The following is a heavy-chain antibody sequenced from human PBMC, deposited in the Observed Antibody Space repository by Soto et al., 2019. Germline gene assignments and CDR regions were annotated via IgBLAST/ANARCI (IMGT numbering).Heavy chain of an antibody. J-gene: IGHJ6*02. CDR2: INPKTGGT. V-gene: IGHV1-2*02. Sequence: QVQLVQSGAEVKKPGASVKVSCKASGYTFIGYYLHWVRQAPGQGPEWMGWINPKTGGTNYAQKFQGRVTMTRDTSVSTAYMELRGLKSDDTAVYYCATTYYYVSGSFSNFYGMDVWGQGTTVTVSS. CDR1: GYTFIGYY. CDR3: ATTYYYVSGSFSNFYGMDV. D-gene: IGHD3-10*01.